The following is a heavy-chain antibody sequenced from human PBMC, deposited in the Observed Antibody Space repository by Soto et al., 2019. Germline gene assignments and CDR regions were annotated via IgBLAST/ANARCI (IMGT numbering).Heavy chain of an antibody. CDR3: ARHLAENRDY. CDR1: GFTFSSYW. J-gene: IGHJ4*02. CDR2: INSDGSST. Sequence: EVQLVESGGGLVQPGGSLRLSCAASGFTFSSYWMHWVRQAPGKGLVWVSRINSDGSSTFYADSLKGRFTISRDNANNTLYLQMTSLRAEDTAVHYCARHLAENRDYWGQGTLVTVSS. D-gene: IGHD3-3*02. V-gene: IGHV3-74*01.